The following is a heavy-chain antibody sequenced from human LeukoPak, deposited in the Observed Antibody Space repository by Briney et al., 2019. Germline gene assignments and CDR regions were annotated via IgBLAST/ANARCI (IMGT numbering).Heavy chain of an antibody. Sequence: GASVKVSCKASGGTFSSYTISWVRQAPGQGLERMGRIIPILGIANYAQKFQGRVTITADKSTSTAYMELSSLRSEDTAVYYCARERLELRGDYYYYYGTDVWGQGTTVTVSS. J-gene: IGHJ6*02. CDR2: IIPILGIA. CDR1: GGTFSSYT. CDR3: ARERLELRGDYYYYYGTDV. D-gene: IGHD1-7*01. V-gene: IGHV1-69*02.